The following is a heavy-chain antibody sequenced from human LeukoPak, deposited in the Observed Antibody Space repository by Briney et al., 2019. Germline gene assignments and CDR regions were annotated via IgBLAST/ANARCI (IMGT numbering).Heavy chain of an antibody. CDR1: GFTFSSYA. V-gene: IGHV3-7*05. CDR2: INQDGSEK. D-gene: IGHD3-22*01. CDR3: AREGGNYDSSGYYQAYDAFDI. J-gene: IGHJ3*02. Sequence: PGGSLRLSCAASGFTFSSYAMSWVRQAPGKGLEWVATINQDGSEKYYVDSVKGRFTISRDNAKKSLYLQMNSLRAEDTAVYYCAREGGNYDSSGYYQAYDAFDIWGQGTMVTVSS.